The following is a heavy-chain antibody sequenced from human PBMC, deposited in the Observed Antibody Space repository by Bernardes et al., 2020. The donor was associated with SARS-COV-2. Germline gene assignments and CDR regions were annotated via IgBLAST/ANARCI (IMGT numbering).Heavy chain of an antibody. CDR3: ARDPKSGSSPHYDYLDH. Sequence: GGSLRLSCAASGFTFSSYGMPWVRQAPGKGLEWVAVIWYDGSTKYYADSVKGRFTISRDNAKNTLYLQMNSLRAEDTAVYYCARDPKSGSSPHYDYLDHWGQVTLVTVSS. CDR1: GFTFSSYG. J-gene: IGHJ4*02. V-gene: IGHV3-33*01. D-gene: IGHD6-6*01. CDR2: IWYDGSTK.